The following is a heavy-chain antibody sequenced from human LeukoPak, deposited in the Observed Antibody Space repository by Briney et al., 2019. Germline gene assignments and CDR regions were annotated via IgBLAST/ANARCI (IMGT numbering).Heavy chain of an antibody. CDR3: ARGEVGSIGRLGY. J-gene: IGHJ4*02. CDR1: GYSISSGNY. CDR2: TYHSGST. V-gene: IGHV4-38-2*02. D-gene: IGHD1-26*01. Sequence: SETLSLTCSVSGYSISSGNYWGWIRQPPGKTLEWIGSTYHSGSTQLHPSLHSRVTISVDTSKNQFFLNLSPVTATDTAVYYCARGEVGSIGRLGYWGQGILVTVSS.